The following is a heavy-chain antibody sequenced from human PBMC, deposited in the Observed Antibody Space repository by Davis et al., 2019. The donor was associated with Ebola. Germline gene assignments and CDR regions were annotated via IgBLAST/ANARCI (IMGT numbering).Heavy chain of an antibody. CDR2: IYPGDSDT. D-gene: IGHD3-22*01. J-gene: IGHJ4*02. CDR3: ARLPGDYDSSGYYHFDY. V-gene: IGHV5-51*01. Sequence: GESLKISCKGSGYSFTSYWIGWVRQMPGKGLEWMGIIYPGDSDTRYSPSFQGQVTISADKSISTAYLQWSSLKASDTAMYYCARLPGDYDSSGYYHFDYWGQGTLVTVSS. CDR1: GYSFTSYW.